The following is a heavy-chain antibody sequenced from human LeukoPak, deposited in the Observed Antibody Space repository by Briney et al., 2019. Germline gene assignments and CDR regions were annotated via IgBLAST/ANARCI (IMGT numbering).Heavy chain of an antibody. Sequence: ASVKVSCKVSGYTLTELSMHWVRQAPGKGLEWMGGFDPEDGETIYAQKFQGRVTMTEDTSTDTAYMELSSLRSEDTAVYYCATQQQLGRPWYFDLWGRGTLVTVSS. CDR1: GYTLTELS. J-gene: IGHJ2*01. V-gene: IGHV1-24*01. CDR3: ATQQQLGRPWYFDL. CDR2: FDPEDGET. D-gene: IGHD6-13*01.